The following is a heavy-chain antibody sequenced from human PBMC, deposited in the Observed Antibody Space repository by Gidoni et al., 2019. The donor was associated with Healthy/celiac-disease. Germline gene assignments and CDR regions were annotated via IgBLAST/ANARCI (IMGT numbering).Heavy chain of an antibody. CDR3: ARDFPHLNDYSDNYYYGMDV. Sequence: QVQLVQSGAEVKKPGASVKVSCKASGYTFTSYGISWVRQAPGQGLEWMGWISAYNGNTNYAQKLQGRVTMTTDTSTSTAYMELRSLRSDDTAVYYCARDFPHLNDYSDNYYYGMDVWGQGTTVTVSS. J-gene: IGHJ6*02. CDR2: ISAYNGNT. CDR1: GYTFTSYG. D-gene: IGHD4-17*01. V-gene: IGHV1-18*01.